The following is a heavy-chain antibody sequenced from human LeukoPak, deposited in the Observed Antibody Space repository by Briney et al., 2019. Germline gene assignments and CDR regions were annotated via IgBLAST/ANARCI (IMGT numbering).Heavy chain of an antibody. CDR3: ARSMITFGGVIVGFDY. CDR2: IYSGGST. D-gene: IGHD3-16*02. CDR1: GFTVSSNY. V-gene: IGHV3-66*02. J-gene: IGHJ4*02. Sequence: PGGSLRLSCAASGFTVSSNYMSWVRQAPGNGLEWVSVIYSGGSTYYADSVKGRFTISRDNSKNRLYLQMNSLRAEDTAVYYCARSMITFGGVIVGFDYWGQGTLVTVSS.